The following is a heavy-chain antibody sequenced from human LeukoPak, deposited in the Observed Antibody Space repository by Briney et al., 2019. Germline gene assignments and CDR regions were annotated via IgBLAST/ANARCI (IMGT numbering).Heavy chain of an antibody. D-gene: IGHD5-12*01. CDR1: GGSISSSSYY. Sequence: PSETLSLTCTVSGGSISSSSYYWGWIRQPQGKGLEWIGSIYSSGSTYYKPSLKSRVTISVDTSKNQFSLKLSSVTAADTAVYYCARLSTLVYSGDDYWGQGTLVTVSS. V-gene: IGHV4-39*01. CDR3: ARLSTLVYSGDDY. CDR2: IYSSGST. J-gene: IGHJ4*02.